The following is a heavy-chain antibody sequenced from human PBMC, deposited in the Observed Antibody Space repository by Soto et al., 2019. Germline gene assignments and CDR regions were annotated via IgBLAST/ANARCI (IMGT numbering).Heavy chain of an antibody. J-gene: IGHJ4*02. V-gene: IGHV3-30*03. Sequence: GGSLRLSCAASGFTFSSYGMHWVRQAPGKGLEWVAVISYDGSNKYYADSVKGRFTISRDNSKNTLYLQMNSLRAEDTAVYYCARDSRRYYYDSSGYYHDYWGQGTLVTVSS. CDR2: ISYDGSNK. CDR1: GFTFSSYG. D-gene: IGHD3-22*01. CDR3: ARDSRRYYYDSSGYYHDY.